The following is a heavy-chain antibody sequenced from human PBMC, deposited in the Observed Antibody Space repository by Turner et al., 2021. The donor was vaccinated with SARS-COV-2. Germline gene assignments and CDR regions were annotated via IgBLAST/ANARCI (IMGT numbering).Heavy chain of an antibody. CDR2: IYYSWST. CDR1: VGSIRSSSFS. CDR3: ARHHYYDSSGYYLPPFDY. Sequence: QLQLQDSGPGLVKPSETLSLTCTVSVGSIRSSSFSWGWIRQPPGKGLEWIGSIYYSWSTYYNPSLKSRVTISVDTSKNQFSLKLSSVTAADTAVYYCARHHYYDSSGYYLPPFDYWGQGTLVTVSS. V-gene: IGHV4-39*01. J-gene: IGHJ4*02. D-gene: IGHD3-22*01.